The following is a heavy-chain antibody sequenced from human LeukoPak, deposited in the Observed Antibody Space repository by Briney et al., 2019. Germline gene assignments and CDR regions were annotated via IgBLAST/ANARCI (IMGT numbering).Heavy chain of an antibody. V-gene: IGHV3-11*01. Sequence: GGSLRLSCAASGFTFSDYYMSWIRQAPGKGLEWLSDLTSSAETIFDADSLKGRFTISRDNARNSLYLQMNSLRAEDTAVYYCARSRYSSSPRYFQHWGQGTLVTVSS. D-gene: IGHD6-13*01. J-gene: IGHJ1*01. CDR2: LTSSAETI. CDR1: GFTFSDYY. CDR3: ARSRYSSSPRYFQH.